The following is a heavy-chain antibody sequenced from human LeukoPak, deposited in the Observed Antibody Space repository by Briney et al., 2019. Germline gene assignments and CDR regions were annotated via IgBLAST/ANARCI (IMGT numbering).Heavy chain of an antibody. CDR2: ISGSGGST. CDR1: GFTFSSYA. Sequence: GGSLRLSCAASGFTFSSYAMSWVRQAPGKGLEWVSAISGSGGSTYYADSVKGRFTISRDNSKNTLYLQMNSLRAEDTAVYYCAKDSSIIRRWDYYFVYWGQGTLVTVSS. CDR3: AKDSSIIRRWDYYFVY. D-gene: IGHD5-24*01. J-gene: IGHJ4*02. V-gene: IGHV3-23*01.